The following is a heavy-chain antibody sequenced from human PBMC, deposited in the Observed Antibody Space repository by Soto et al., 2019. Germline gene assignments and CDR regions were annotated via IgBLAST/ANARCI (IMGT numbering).Heavy chain of an antibody. D-gene: IGHD6-6*01. J-gene: IGHJ6*03. Sequence: SETLSLTCAVYGGSFSGYYWSWIRQPPGKGLEWIGEINHSGSTNYNPSLKSRVTISVDTSKNQFSLKLSSVTAADTAVYYCARSIAARPYLYSYYYYMDVWGKGTTVTVSS. CDR3: ARSIAARPYLYSYYYYMDV. V-gene: IGHV4-34*01. CDR1: GGSFSGYY. CDR2: INHSGST.